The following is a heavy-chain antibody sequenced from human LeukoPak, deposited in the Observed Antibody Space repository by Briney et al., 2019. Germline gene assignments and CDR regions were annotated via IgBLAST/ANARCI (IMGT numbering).Heavy chain of an antibody. V-gene: IGHV3-23*01. CDR2: ISSSGGST. Sequence: PGGSLRLSCAASGFTFSSYAMSWVRQAPGKGLEWVSAISSSGGSTYYADSVKGRFTISRDNSKNTLYLQMNSLRAEDTAVYYCAKVRSSGSYRGVFDYWGQGTLVTVSS. CDR1: GFTFSSYA. D-gene: IGHD1-26*01. J-gene: IGHJ4*02. CDR3: AKVRSSGSYRGVFDY.